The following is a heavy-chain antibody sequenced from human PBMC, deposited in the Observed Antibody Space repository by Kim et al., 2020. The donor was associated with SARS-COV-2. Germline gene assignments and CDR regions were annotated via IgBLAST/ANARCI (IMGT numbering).Heavy chain of an antibody. V-gene: IGHV3-11*06. D-gene: IGHD2-2*01. CDR3: ARDRIVVVPAARYYYGMDV. J-gene: IGHJ6*02. Sequence: GRFTISRDNAKNSLYLQMNSLRAEDTAVYYCARDRIVVVPAARYYYGMDVWGQGTTVTVSS.